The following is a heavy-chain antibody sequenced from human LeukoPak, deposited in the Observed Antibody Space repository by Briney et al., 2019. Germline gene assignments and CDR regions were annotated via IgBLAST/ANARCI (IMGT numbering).Heavy chain of an antibody. CDR1: GGSISSYY. V-gene: IGHV4-59*08. CDR2: IYYSGST. D-gene: IGHD5-24*01. J-gene: IGHJ3*02. CDR3: ARQISEMAIDAFDI. Sequence: PSETLSLTCTVSGGSISSYYWSWIRQPPGKGLEWIGYIYYSGSTNYNPSLKSRVTISVDTSKNQFSLKLSSVTAADTAVYYCARQISEMAIDAFDIWGQGTMVTVSS.